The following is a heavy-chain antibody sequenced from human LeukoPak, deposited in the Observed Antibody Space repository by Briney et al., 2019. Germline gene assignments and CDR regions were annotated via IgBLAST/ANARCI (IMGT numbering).Heavy chain of an antibody. J-gene: IGHJ3*02. CDR3: ARDPEYSSGWSDAFDI. Sequence: GGSLRLSCAASGFTFSSYSMNWVRQAPGKGLEWVSYISSSSSTIYYADSVKGRFTISRDNAKNSLYLQMNSLRDEDTAVYYCARDPEYSSGWSDAFDIWGQGTMVTVSS. V-gene: IGHV3-48*02. CDR2: ISSSSSTI. CDR1: GFTFSSYS. D-gene: IGHD6-19*01.